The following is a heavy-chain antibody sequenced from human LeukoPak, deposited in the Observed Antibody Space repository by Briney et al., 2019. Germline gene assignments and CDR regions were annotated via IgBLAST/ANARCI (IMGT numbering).Heavy chain of an antibody. J-gene: IGHJ4*02. CDR1: GYTFTSYD. V-gene: IGHV1-8*03. CDR2: MNPNSGNT. D-gene: IGHD6-13*01. CDR3: ARGPQQLEDGLFDY. Sequence: ASVKVSCKASGYTFTSYDINWVRQATGQGLEWMGWMNPNSGNTGYAQKFQGRVTITRNTSISTAYMELSSLRSEDTAVYYCARGPQQLEDGLFDYWGQGTLVTVSS.